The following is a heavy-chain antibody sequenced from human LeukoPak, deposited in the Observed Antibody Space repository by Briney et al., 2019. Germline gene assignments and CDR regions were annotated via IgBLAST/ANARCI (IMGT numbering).Heavy chain of an antibody. CDR1: GYTFTSYY. CDR3: ARGPRITIFGVGYYYYYYMDV. Sequence: ASVKVSCKASGYTFTSYYMHWVRQAPGQGLEWMGIINPSGGSTSYAQKFQGRVTITRNTSISTAYVELSSLRSEDTAVYYCARGPRITIFGVGYYYYYYMDVWGKGTTVTVSS. J-gene: IGHJ6*03. CDR2: INPSGGST. D-gene: IGHD3-3*01. V-gene: IGHV1-46*01.